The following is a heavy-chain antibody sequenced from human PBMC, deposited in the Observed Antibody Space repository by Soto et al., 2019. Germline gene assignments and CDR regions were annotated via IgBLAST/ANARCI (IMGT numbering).Heavy chain of an antibody. CDR1: GYTFTSYA. V-gene: IGHV1-3*01. D-gene: IGHD3-10*01. CDR3: ARDLGTMVRKVVVYYYAMDV. CDR2: INPVSGDT. Sequence: ASLKGSCTASGYTFTSYAMHCVRRSPLQSLEWMGWINPVSGDTKYSQKFQGRVTITRDTSASTVYMELSTLRSEDTAVYYCARDLGTMVRKVVVYYYAMDVWGQGTTVTVSS. J-gene: IGHJ6*02.